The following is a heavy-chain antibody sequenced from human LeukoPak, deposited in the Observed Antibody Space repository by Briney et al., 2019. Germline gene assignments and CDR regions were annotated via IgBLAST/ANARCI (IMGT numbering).Heavy chain of an antibody. D-gene: IGHD3-10*01. CDR2: ISSSSSTI. CDR1: GFTFSSYS. Sequence: GGSLRLSCAASGFTFSSYSMNWVRQAPGKGLEWVSYISSSSSTIYYADSVKGRFTISRDNAKNSLYLQMNSLRAEDTAVYYCARNEGFGESDAFDIWGQGTMVTVSS. CDR3: ARNEGFGESDAFDI. J-gene: IGHJ3*02. V-gene: IGHV3-48*04.